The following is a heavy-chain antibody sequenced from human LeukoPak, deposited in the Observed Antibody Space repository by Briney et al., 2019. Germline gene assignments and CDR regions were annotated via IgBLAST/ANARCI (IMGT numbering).Heavy chain of an antibody. J-gene: IGHJ4*02. Sequence: GGSLRLSCAASGFTSSSYSMNWVRQAPGEGLEWMAFIRSDGSNKYYADSVKGRFTISRDNSKNTLYLQMNSLRAEDTAVYYCARILDSAWGELGYWGQGTLVTVSS. CDR2: IRSDGSNK. CDR1: GFTSSSYS. V-gene: IGHV3-33*08. D-gene: IGHD6-19*01. CDR3: ARILDSAWGELGY.